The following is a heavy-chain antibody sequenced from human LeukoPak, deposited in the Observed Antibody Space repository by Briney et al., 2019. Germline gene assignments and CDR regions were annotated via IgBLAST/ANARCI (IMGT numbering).Heavy chain of an antibody. V-gene: IGHV3-23*01. CDR3: AKYYYDSSGYSSDILFDI. Sequence: GGSLRLSCAASGFTFSSYAMSWVRQAPGKGLEWVSAISGSGGSTYYADSVKGRFTISRDNSKNTLYLQMNSLRAEDTAVYYCAKYYYDSSGYSSDILFDIWGQGTMVTVSS. CDR2: ISGSGGST. J-gene: IGHJ3*02. D-gene: IGHD3-22*01. CDR1: GFTFSSYA.